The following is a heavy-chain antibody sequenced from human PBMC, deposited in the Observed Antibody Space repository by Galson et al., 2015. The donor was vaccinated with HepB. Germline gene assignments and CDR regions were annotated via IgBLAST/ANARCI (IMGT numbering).Heavy chain of an antibody. CDR2: VFYSGST. D-gene: IGHD1-14*01. V-gene: IGHV4-39*07. CDR3: ARGQWVTPGNWCFDL. CDR1: GGSIRSSSYF. Sequence: LSLTCTVSGGSIRSSSYFWGWIRQPPGKGLEWIGSVFYSGSTYYNPSLRSRFTVSIDTPKNQFSLRLSSITAADTAVYYCARGQWVTPGNWCFDLWGRGTLVTVSS. J-gene: IGHJ2*01.